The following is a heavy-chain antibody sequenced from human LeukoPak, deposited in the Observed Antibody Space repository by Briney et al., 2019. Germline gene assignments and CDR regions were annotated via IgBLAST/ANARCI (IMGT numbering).Heavy chain of an antibody. CDR2: THISGTT. CDR3: ARGEGSRYPFDY. J-gene: IGHJ4*02. V-gene: IGHV4-4*07. Sequence: SGTLSLTCTVSGGSISSYYWSWIRQPAGKGLEWIGRTHISGTTNYNPSLKSRVTMSVDSSKNQISLKLTSVTAADTAVYYCARGEGSRYPFDYWGQGTLVTVSS. CDR1: GGSISSYY. D-gene: IGHD2-2*01.